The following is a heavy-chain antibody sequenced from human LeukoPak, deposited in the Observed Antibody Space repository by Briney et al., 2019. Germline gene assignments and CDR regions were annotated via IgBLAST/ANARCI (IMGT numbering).Heavy chain of an antibody. CDR1: GYTFTSYY. J-gene: IGHJ4*02. V-gene: IGHV1-46*01. CDR2: INPSGGST. Sequence: ASVKVSCKASGYTFTSYYMHWVRQAPGQGLEWMGIINPSGGSTSYAQKFQGRVTMTRDTSTSTVYMELSSLRSEDTAVYYCARAEEMATISAAFDHWGQGTLVTVSS. CDR3: ARAEEMATISAAFDH. D-gene: IGHD5-24*01.